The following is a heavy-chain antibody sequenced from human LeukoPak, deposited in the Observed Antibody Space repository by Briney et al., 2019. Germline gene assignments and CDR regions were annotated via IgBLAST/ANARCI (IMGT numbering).Heavy chain of an antibody. J-gene: IGHJ4*02. CDR1: GFTFSSYA. Sequence: PGGSLRLSCAASGFTFSSYAMSWVRQAPGKGLEWVSAIAASIPNTYYTDSVRGRFTISRDNSKNTLSLQMRSLRAEDTAVYFCARRGHGSGSYYFDYWGQGTLVTVSS. V-gene: IGHV3-23*01. CDR2: IAASIPNT. D-gene: IGHD3-10*01. CDR3: ARRGHGSGSYYFDY.